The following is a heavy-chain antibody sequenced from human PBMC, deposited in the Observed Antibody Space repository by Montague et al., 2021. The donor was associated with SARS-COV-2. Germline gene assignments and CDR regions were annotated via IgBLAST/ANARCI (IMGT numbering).Heavy chain of an antibody. J-gene: IGHJ4*02. Sequence: SLRLSCPASGFTFSSYEMYWVRQAPGKGLEWVSYISSSGSTIYYADSVKGRFTISRDNAKNSLYLQMNSLRAEDTAVYYCARDQDYYDPAHDYWGQGTLVTVSS. D-gene: IGHD3-22*01. CDR3: ARDQDYYDPAHDY. CDR1: GFTFSSYE. CDR2: ISSSGSTI. V-gene: IGHV3-48*03.